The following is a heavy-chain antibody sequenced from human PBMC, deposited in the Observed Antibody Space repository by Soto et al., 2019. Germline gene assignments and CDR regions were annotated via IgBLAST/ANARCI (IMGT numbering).Heavy chain of an antibody. CDR1: GGSFSDYA. D-gene: IGHD3-22*01. CDR3: ARDGDYDDSSGFQRDDHYYGMDV. J-gene: IGHJ6*02. V-gene: IGHV1-69*01. CDR2: IIPMLGIA. Sequence: QVQLVQSGAEVKKPGSSVKVSCQASGGSFSDYAISWVRQAPGQGLEWMGGIIPMLGIADNAQKFQGRVIITADEYTSTVYMELSSLRSEDTAVYYCARDGDYDDSSGFQRDDHYYGMDVWGQGTTVTVAS.